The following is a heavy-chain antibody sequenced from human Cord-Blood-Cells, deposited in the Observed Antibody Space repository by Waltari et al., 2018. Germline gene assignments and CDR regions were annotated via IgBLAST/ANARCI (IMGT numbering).Heavy chain of an antibody. Sequence: QVQLVQSGAEVKKPGASVKVSCKASGYTFTGYYMHWVRQAPGQGLEWMGWINPNSGGTNYAQEFQGRGTMTRDTSISTAYMELSRLRSDDTAVYYCARSRGGSSSNAFDIWGQGTMVTVSS. CDR1: GYTFTGYY. J-gene: IGHJ3*02. V-gene: IGHV1-2*02. CDR2: INPNSGGT. D-gene: IGHD6-6*01. CDR3: ARSRGGSSSNAFDI.